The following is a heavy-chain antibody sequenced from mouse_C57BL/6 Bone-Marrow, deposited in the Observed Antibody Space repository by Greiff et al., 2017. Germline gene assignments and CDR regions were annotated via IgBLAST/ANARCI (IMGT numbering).Heavy chain of an antibody. V-gene: IGHV5-4*01. CDR1: GFTFSSYA. Sequence: EVQVVESGGGLVKPGGSLKLSCAASGFTFSSYAMSWVRQTPEKRLEWVATISDGGSSTYYPANVKGRFTISRDNAKNNLYLQMSHLKSEDTAMYYCARDGPTGVDYWGQGTTLTVSS. CDR3: ARDGPTGVDY. J-gene: IGHJ2*01. CDR2: ISDGGSST. D-gene: IGHD1-1*01.